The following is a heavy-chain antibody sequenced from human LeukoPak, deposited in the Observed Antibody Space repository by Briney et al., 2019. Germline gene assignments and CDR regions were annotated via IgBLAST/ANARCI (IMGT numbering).Heavy chain of an antibody. CDR2: INPNSGDT. D-gene: IGHD2-2*03. CDR3: TRGRRLDNAPTAACEY. V-gene: IGHV1-2*02. Sequence: GASAKVSCTASGYIFTGYYMHWLRQAPAQGLEWMGWINPNSGDTDYAQTFQDRLTMTRDTSHSTVYMDLSSLKSDDTAVYYCTRGRRLDNAPTAACEYWGQGTLVTVSS. J-gene: IGHJ4*02. CDR1: GYIFTGYY.